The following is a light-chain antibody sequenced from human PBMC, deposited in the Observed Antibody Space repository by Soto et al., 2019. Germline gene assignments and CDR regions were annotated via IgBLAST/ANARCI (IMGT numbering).Light chain of an antibody. CDR3: QQYVTSPT. Sequence: EIVLTQSPGTLSLSPGDRATLSCRASQNLAGNSLAWYQQKPGQAPRLLISGSSSRATGIPDRFSGSGSGTDFTLTIIRLEPEDFAVYYCQQYVTSPTFGPGTKVDIK. V-gene: IGKV3-20*01. CDR1: QNLAGNS. J-gene: IGKJ3*01. CDR2: GSS.